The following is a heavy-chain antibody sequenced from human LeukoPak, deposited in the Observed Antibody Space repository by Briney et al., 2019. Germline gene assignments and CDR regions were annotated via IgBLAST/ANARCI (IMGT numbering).Heavy chain of an antibody. D-gene: IGHD3-22*01. V-gene: IGHV3-48*01. CDR1: GFTFSSYS. CDR2: ISSSSSTI. Sequence: GGSLRLSCAASGFTFSSYSMNWVRQAPGKGLEWVSYISSSSSTIYYADSVKGRFTISRDNAKNSLYLQMNSLRAEDTAVYYCARGYYYDSSGYYYDGSKDYYFDYWGQGTLVTVSS. CDR3: ARGYYYDSSGYYYDGSKDYYFDY. J-gene: IGHJ4*02.